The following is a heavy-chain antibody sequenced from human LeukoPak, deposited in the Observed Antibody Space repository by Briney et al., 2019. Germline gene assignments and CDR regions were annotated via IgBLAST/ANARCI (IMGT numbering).Heavy chain of an antibody. Sequence: GESLKISCQGSGYSFTSYWIAWVRQMPGKGLEWMGIIHPGDSDTKYSPSFQGQVTIAADKSTRTAYLQWSSLKASDTAMYYCARHVGSTTHFDYWGQGTLVTVSS. CDR3: ARHVGSTTHFDY. V-gene: IGHV5-51*01. CDR2: IHPGDSDT. CDR1: GYSFTSYW. D-gene: IGHD6-13*01. J-gene: IGHJ4*02.